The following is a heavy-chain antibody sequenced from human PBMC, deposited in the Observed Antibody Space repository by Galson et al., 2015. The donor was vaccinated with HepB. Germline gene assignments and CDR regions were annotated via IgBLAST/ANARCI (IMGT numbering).Heavy chain of an antibody. Sequence: SLRLSCAASGFTFSNSWMNWVRQTPGKGLVWVSRINTDGSSATYADSVKGRFTISRDNAKNTLYLQMNSLRAEDTAVYYCISSYWGAPNYWRQGTLVTVSS. CDR3: ISSYWGAPNY. CDR1: GFTFSNSW. V-gene: IGHV3-74*01. CDR2: INTDGSSA. D-gene: IGHD3-10*01. J-gene: IGHJ4*02.